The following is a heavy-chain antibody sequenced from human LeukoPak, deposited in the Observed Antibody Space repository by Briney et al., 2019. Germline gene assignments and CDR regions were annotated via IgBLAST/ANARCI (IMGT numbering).Heavy chain of an antibody. V-gene: IGHV4-39*01. CDR2: IYYTGST. D-gene: IGHD3-9*01. Sequence: SETLSLTCTVSGGSISSSSYYWGWIRQPPGKGLEWIGSIYYTGSTYYNPSLKNRVIMSVDTSKSQVSLTLISVTAADTAVYHCTRLPIFTGYFFDYWGQGTLVTVSS. CDR1: GGSISSSSYY. CDR3: TRLPIFTGYFFDY. J-gene: IGHJ4*02.